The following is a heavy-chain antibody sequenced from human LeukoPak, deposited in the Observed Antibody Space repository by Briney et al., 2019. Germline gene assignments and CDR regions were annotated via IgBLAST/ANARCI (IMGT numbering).Heavy chain of an antibody. CDR1: GGSISRYY. D-gene: IGHD2-2*01. CDR3: ARGSYCSSTSCFYYYYYYGMDV. V-gene: IGHV4-59*12. J-gene: IGHJ6*02. CDR2: IFYSGST. Sequence: PSETLSLTCAVSGGSISRYYWSWVRQPPGKGLEWVGYIFYSGSTNYNPSLKIRVTISLDTSKNQFSLKLSSVTAADTAVYYCARGSYCSSTSCFYYYYYYGMDVWGQGTTVTVSS.